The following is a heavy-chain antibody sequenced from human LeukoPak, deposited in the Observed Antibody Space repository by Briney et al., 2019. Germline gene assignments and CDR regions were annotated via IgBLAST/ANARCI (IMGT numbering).Heavy chain of an antibody. V-gene: IGHV4-61*02. Sequence: SETLSLTCTVSGGSISSGRDYWSWIRQPAGKGLEWIGRISATGSTNSNPSLKSRVTISVDTSKSQFSLKLTSVTAADTAVYFCARLNSGSYWGGFDYWGQGTLVTVSS. J-gene: IGHJ4*02. D-gene: IGHD1-26*01. CDR1: GGSISSGRDY. CDR2: ISATGST. CDR3: ARLNSGSYWGGFDY.